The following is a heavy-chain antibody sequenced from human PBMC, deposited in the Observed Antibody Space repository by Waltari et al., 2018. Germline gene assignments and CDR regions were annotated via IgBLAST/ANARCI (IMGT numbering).Heavy chain of an antibody. V-gene: IGHV4-59*11. Sequence: QVQLQESGPGLVKPSETLSLTCTVSGGSISSHYWTWIRQPPGKGLEWIGYIYYSGSTNYNPSLKSRVTISVDTSKNQFSLKLSSVTAADTAVYYCARVRGWLVRGAFDIWGQGTMVTVSS. CDR3: ARVRGWLVRGAFDI. D-gene: IGHD6-19*01. CDR1: GGSISSHY. CDR2: IYYSGST. J-gene: IGHJ3*02.